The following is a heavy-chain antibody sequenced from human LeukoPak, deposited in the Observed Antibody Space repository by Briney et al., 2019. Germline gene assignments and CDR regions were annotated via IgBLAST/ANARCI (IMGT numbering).Heavy chain of an antibody. D-gene: IGHD2-2*01. CDR1: GGSFSGYY. V-gene: IGHV4-34*01. CDR2: INHSGST. J-gene: IGHJ6*03. CDR3: ARRYGGYCSSTSCRPYYYYYYMDV. Sequence: SETLSLTCAVYGGSFSGYYWSWIRQPPGKGLEWIGEINHSGSTNYNPSLKSRVTISVDTSKNQFSLKLSSVTAADTAVYYCARRYGGYCSSTSCRPYYYYYYMDVWGKGTTVTVSS.